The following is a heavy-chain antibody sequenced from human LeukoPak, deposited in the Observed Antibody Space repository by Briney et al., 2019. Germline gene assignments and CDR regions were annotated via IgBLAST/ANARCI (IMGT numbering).Heavy chain of an antibody. CDR2: ISNSGSSI. J-gene: IGHJ4*02. Sequence: GGSLRLSCAASGFTFSDSYMTWIRQAPGKGLEWVSYISNSGSSIYYADSVKGRFTISRDNSKNTLYLQMNSLRAEDTAVYYCAKDTHGYSSSWYLVDYWGQGTLVTVSS. CDR1: GFTFSDSY. CDR3: AKDTHGYSSSWYLVDY. V-gene: IGHV3-11*04. D-gene: IGHD6-13*01.